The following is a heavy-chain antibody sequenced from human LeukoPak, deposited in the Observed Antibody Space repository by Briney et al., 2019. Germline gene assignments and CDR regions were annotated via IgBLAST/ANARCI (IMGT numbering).Heavy chain of an antibody. CDR1: GCSISSSSYY. Sequence: PSETLSLTCTASGCSISSSSYYWASIRQPPGKGLEWIGSIYYSGSTYYNPSLKSRVTISVDTSKNQFSLRLISVTAADTAVYYCATIPHTGSRLVWGQGTLVTVSS. D-gene: IGHD1-1*01. CDR2: IYYSGST. J-gene: IGHJ4*02. V-gene: IGHV4-39*01. CDR3: ATIPHTGSRLV.